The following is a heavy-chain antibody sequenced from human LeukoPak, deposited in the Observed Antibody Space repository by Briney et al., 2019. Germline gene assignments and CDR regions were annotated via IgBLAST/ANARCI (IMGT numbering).Heavy chain of an antibody. CDR1: GYTFTSYG. Sequence: ASVKVSCKASGYTFTSYGISWVRQAPGQGVEWIGWISAHNGNTNYAPKLQGRVTMTTDTSTSTAYMELRSLRSDDTAVYYCARVDIVLVPAARPDLFDYWGQGTLVTVSS. V-gene: IGHV1-18*01. CDR2: ISAHNGNT. D-gene: IGHD2-2*03. CDR3: ARVDIVLVPAARPDLFDY. J-gene: IGHJ4*02.